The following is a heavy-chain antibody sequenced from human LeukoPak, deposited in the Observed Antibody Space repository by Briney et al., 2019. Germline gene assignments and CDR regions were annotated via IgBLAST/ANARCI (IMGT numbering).Heavy chain of an antibody. CDR1: GGSIISSNYY. D-gene: IGHD3-3*01. V-gene: IGHV4-39*01. CDR2: IYQSGSGSS. J-gene: IGHJ4*02. Sequence: SETLSLTCSVSGGSIISSNYYWGWIRQPPGKGLEWIGSIYQSGSGSSYYNPSLQSRVTISGDTSKNQSSLRLNSVTATDTAVYYCASTLRFLPYRRFDYWGQGILVTVPS. CDR3: ASTLRFLPYRRFDY.